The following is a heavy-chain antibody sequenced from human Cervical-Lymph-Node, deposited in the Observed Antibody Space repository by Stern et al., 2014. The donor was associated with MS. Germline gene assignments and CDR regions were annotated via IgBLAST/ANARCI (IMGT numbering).Heavy chain of an antibody. V-gene: IGHV3-33*01. CDR1: GFTFSDSG. J-gene: IGHJ2*01. Sequence: QVQLVQSGGGVVQPGRSLRLSCAASGFTFSDSGIHWVRQAPGKGLEWVTIIWYDGSDKYYADSVKGRFTISRDNSKNTVYLQMNSLRAEDTAVYYCARDRGTTSSSGWYFDLWGRGTLVTVSS. CDR2: IWYDGSDK. D-gene: IGHD6-6*01. CDR3: ARDRGTTSSSGWYFDL.